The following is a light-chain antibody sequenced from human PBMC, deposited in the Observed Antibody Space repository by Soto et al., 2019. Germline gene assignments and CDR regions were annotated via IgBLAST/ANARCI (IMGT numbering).Light chain of an antibody. J-gene: IGLJ2*01. CDR2: VNSDGSH. CDR1: SGHSTYA. Sequence: QLVLTQSPSASASLGASVKLTCTLSSGHSTYAIAWHQQQPEKGPRYLMKVNSDGSHIKGDGIPDRFSGSSSGAERYLSISSLQSEDEADYHCQTWATGIVVFGGGTQLTVL. V-gene: IGLV4-69*01. CDR3: QTWATGIVV.